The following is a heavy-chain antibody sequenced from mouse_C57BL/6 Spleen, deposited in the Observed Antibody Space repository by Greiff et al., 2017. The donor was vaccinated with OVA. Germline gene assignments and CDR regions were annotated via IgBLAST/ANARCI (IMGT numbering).Heavy chain of an antibody. Sequence: QVKLQQPGAELVKPGASVKMSCKASGYTFTSYWITWVKQRPGQGLEWIGDIYPGSGSTNYNEKFKSKATLTVDTSSSTAYMQLSSLTSEDSAVYYCARKRDYYGSRTIDYWGQGTTLTVSS. D-gene: IGHD1-1*01. V-gene: IGHV1-55*01. CDR1: GYTFTSYW. CDR3: ARKRDYYGSRTIDY. J-gene: IGHJ2*01. CDR2: IYPGSGST.